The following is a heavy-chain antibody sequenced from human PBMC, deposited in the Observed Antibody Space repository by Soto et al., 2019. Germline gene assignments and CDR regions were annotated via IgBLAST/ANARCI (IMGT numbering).Heavy chain of an antibody. CDR2: ISGTAGTI. CDR1: GITFSDHY. CDR3: ARAPYYGSGTYFFYALDV. D-gene: IGHD3-10*01. J-gene: IGHJ6*02. Sequence: QVQLVESGGGLVKPGGSLRLSCAASGITFSDHYMTWIRQAQGTGLEWISYISGTAGTIYYADSVKGRFTISRDNAKNSLFPQLMSLTAEVTAVYYCARAPYYGSGTYFFYALDVWGQGTTVTVSS. V-gene: IGHV3-11*01.